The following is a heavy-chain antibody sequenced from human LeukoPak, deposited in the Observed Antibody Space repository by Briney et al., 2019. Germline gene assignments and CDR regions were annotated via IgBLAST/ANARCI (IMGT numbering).Heavy chain of an antibody. D-gene: IGHD5-24*01. CDR1: GFTFSSYA. Sequence: GGSLRLSCAASGFTFSSYAMSWVRQAPGKGLEWVSAISGSGGSTYYADSVKGRFTISRGNSKNTLYLQMNSLRAEDAAVYYCARGRDGYNRKLDAFDIWGQGTMVTVSS. J-gene: IGHJ3*02. CDR2: ISGSGGST. CDR3: ARGRDGYNRKLDAFDI. V-gene: IGHV3-23*01.